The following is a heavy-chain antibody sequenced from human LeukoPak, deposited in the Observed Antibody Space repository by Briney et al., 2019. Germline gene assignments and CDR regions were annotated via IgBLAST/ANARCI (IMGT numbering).Heavy chain of an antibody. J-gene: IGHJ5*02. CDR1: GASVSSASY. CDR3: ARSRAFNSGAFDP. CDR2: IYNGVNT. Sequence: SETLSLTCTVSGASVSSASYWTWIRQPPGKGVEWIAHIYNGVNTNYNPSLKSRVTISVDTSKNQFSLRLNSVTAVDTAVYYCARSRAFNSGAFDPWGQGSLVTVSS. V-gene: IGHV4-61*01. D-gene: IGHD1-26*01.